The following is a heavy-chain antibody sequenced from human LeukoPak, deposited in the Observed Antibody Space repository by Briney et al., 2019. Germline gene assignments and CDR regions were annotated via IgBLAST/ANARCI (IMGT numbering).Heavy chain of an antibody. CDR3: AKVGATTTFDY. V-gene: IGHV3-30*18. CDR1: GFTFSHFG. J-gene: IGHJ4*02. Sequence: GKSLRLSCVGSGFTFSHFGVHWVRQAPGKGLEWVAVISYDGSDKYYADSVKGRFTISRDNSKNTLFLQLNSLRAEDTAVYYCAKVGATTTFDYWGQGTLVTVSS. CDR2: ISYDGSDK. D-gene: IGHD1-26*01.